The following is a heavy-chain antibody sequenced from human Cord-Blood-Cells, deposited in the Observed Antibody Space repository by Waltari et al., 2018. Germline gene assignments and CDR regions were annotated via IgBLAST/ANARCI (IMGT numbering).Heavy chain of an antibody. Sequence: QLQLQESGPGLVKPSETLSLTCTVPGGSISSSSYYWGWIRPPPGKGLEWIGSIYYSGSTYYNPSLKSRVTISVDTSKNQFSLKLSSVTAADTAVYYCARPNYDSSGYYHAFDIWGQGTMVTVSS. CDR2: IYYSGST. CDR1: GGSISSSSYY. D-gene: IGHD3-22*01. J-gene: IGHJ3*02. CDR3: ARPNYDSSGYYHAFDI. V-gene: IGHV4-39*01.